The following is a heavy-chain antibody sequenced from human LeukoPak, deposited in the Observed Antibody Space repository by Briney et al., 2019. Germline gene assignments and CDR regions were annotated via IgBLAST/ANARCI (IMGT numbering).Heavy chain of an antibody. D-gene: IGHD6-6*01. CDR3: ARDRRPYSSSGAFDI. V-gene: IGHV1-3*01. J-gene: IGHJ4*02. Sequence: ASVKVSCKASGYTFTSYAMHWVRQAPGQRLEWMGWINAGNGNTKYSQKFQGRVTITRGTSASTAYMELSSLRSEDTAVYYCARDRRPYSSSGAFDIWGQGTLVTVSS. CDR2: INAGNGNT. CDR1: GYTFTSYA.